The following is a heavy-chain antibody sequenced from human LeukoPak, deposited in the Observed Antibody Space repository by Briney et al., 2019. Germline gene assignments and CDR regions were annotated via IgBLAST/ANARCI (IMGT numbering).Heavy chain of an antibody. CDR1: GFTFSSYG. J-gene: IGHJ4*02. Sequence: PGRSLRLSCAASGFTFSSYGMHWVRQAPGKGLEWVAVISYDGSNKYYADSVKGRFTISRDNSKNTLYLQMNSLRAEDTAVYYCAKDLSVAGTLVDYWGQGTLVTVSS. V-gene: IGHV3-30*18. CDR3: AKDLSVAGTLVDY. D-gene: IGHD6-19*01. CDR2: ISYDGSNK.